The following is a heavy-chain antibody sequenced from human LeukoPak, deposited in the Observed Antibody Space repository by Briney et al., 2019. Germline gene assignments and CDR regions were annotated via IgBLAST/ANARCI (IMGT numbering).Heavy chain of an antibody. CDR1: VATFSIYA. V-gene: IGHV1-69*04. D-gene: IGHD5-12*01. Sequence: SSVTVSCTSSVATFSIYAISWVRQSPGQGLEWMGRIIPILGIANYAQKFQGRVTITADKSTSTAYMELSSLRSEDTAVYYCARESSGYDKGGDYWGQGTLVTVSS. CDR3: ARESSGYDKGGDY. CDR2: IIPILGIA. J-gene: IGHJ4*02.